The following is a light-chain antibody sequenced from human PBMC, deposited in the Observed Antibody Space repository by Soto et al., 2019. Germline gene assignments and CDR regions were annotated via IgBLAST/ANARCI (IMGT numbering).Light chain of an antibody. CDR3: QSYDSGLSGWL. V-gene: IGLV1-40*01. J-gene: IGLJ2*01. CDR2: ENT. Sequence: QSVLTQPPSVSGAPGQRVTISCTGSSSNIGAVFEVHWYQQVPGTAPKILIYENTKRPSGVPDRFSGSMSVTSASLAITGLQAEDDADYYCQSYDSGLSGWLFGGGTKLTVL. CDR1: SSNIGAVFE.